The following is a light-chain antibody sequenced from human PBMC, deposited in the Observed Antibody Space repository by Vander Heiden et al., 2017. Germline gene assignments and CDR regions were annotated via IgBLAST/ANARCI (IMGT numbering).Light chain of an antibody. CDR3: SSYTSSSTPYV. V-gene: IGLV2-14*03. Sequence: QSALTQPASVSGSPGQSITISGTGTSMDVGCYNYDPWYQQHPGKAPKLMIYDVSNRPSGVSNRVSGSKSGNTASMTISGLQAEDEADYYCSSYTSSSTPYVFGTGTKVTVL. CDR1: SMDVGCYNY. J-gene: IGLJ1*01. CDR2: DVS.